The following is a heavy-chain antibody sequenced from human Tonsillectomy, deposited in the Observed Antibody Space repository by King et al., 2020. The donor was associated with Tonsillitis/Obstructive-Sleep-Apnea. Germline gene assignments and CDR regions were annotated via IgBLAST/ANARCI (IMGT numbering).Heavy chain of an antibody. CDR3: ARDESSNAFDI. V-gene: IGHV4-59*01. D-gene: IGHD3-22*01. Sequence: VQLQESGPGLVKPSETLSLTCTVSGGSISSYYWSWIRQPPGKGLEWIGYIYYSGSTNYNPSLKSRVTISVDTSKNQFSLKLSSVTAADTAVYYCARDESSNAFDIWGQGTTVTVSS. CDR1: GGSISSYY. J-gene: IGHJ3*02. CDR2: IYYSGST.